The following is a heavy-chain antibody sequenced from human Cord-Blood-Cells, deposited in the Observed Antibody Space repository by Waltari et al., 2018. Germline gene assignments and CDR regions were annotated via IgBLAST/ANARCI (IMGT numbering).Heavy chain of an antibody. V-gene: IGHV3-30*18. CDR2: ISDDGINK. CDR1: GFTFSSDG. J-gene: IGHJ5*02. CDR3: AKAFWPNSNYWFDP. Sequence: QVQLVESGAGVVQPGGSLRLSCAASGFTFSSDGMLWVRPVLGKGLEWVAVISDDGINKYYADSVKGRFTISRDNSKKTLYLQMNSLRAEDTAVYYCAKAFWPNSNYWFDPWGQGTLVTVSS. D-gene: IGHD4-4*01.